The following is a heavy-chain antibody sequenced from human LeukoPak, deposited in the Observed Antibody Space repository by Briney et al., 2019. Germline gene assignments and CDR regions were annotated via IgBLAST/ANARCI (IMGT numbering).Heavy chain of an antibody. D-gene: IGHD5-24*01. CDR1: GGSISSSSYY. CDR3: ARVPRRDGYNFDY. Sequence: PSETLSLTCTVSGGSISSSSYYWSWIRQPPGKGLEWIGSIYYSGSTYYNPSLKSRVTISVDTSKNQFSLKLSSVTAADTAVYYCARVPRRDGYNFDYWGQGTLVTVSS. CDR2: IYYSGST. J-gene: IGHJ4*02. V-gene: IGHV4-39*07.